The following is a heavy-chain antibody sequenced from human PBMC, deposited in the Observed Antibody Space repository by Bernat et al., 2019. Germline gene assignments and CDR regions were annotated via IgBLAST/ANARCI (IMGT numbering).Heavy chain of an antibody. J-gene: IGHJ4*02. D-gene: IGHD5-18*01. Sequence: QLQLQESGPGLVKPSETLSLTCTVSGGSISSSSYYWGWIRQPPGKGLEWIGYIYYSGSTYYNPSLKSRVTISVDTSKNQFSLKLSSVTAADTAVYYCARERGLDTAMVHFDYWGQGTLVTVSS. CDR2: IYYSGST. CDR1: GGSISSSSYY. CDR3: ARERGLDTAMVHFDY. V-gene: IGHV4-39*07.